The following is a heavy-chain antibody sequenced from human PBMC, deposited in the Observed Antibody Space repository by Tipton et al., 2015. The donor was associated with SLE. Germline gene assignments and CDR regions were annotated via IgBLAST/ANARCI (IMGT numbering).Heavy chain of an antibody. D-gene: IGHD6-13*01. CDR2: IKQDGSDK. CDR3: AREPSDGSWRRHNWFDP. Sequence: SLRLSCAASGFTFNNYWMSWLRQAPEKGLEWVANIKQDGSDKYYVDSARGRFTISRDNVKNSLYLQMNSLRAEDTAVYYCAREPSDGSWRRHNWFDPWGQGTLVTVSS. CDR1: GFTFNNYW. V-gene: IGHV3-7*01. J-gene: IGHJ5*02.